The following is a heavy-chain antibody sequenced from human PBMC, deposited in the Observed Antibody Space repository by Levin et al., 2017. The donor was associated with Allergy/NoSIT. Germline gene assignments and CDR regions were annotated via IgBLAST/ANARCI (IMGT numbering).Heavy chain of an antibody. CDR3: ARSYCGGDCYSGDWYFDL. D-gene: IGHD2-21*02. J-gene: IGHJ2*01. V-gene: IGHV3-53*01. CDR1: GFTVSSNY. Sequence: GGSLRLSCAASGFTVSSNYMSWVRQAPGKGLEWVSVIYSGGSTYYADSVKGRFTISRDNSKNTLYLQMNSLRAEDTAVYYCARSYCGGDCYSGDWYFDLWGRGTLVTVSS. CDR2: IYSGGST.